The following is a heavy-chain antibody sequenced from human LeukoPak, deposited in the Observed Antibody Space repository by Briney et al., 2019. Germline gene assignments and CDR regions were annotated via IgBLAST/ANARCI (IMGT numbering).Heavy chain of an antibody. J-gene: IGHJ4*02. Sequence: GGSLRLSCAASGFTFSSYSMNWVRQAPGKGLELVSSISSSSSYIYYADSVKGRFTISRDNAKNSLYLQMNSLRADDTAVYYCARDESLVRGAAFDYWGQGTLVTVSS. CDR1: GFTFSSYS. V-gene: IGHV3-21*01. D-gene: IGHD3-10*01. CDR2: ISSSSSYI. CDR3: ARDESLVRGAAFDY.